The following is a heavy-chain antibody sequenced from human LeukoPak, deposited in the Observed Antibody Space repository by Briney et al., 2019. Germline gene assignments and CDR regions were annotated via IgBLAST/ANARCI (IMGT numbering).Heavy chain of an antibody. J-gene: IGHJ6*03. CDR1: GFTFSSYG. CDR3: ARETGVTAAAPPPKYYYYYYMDV. CDR2: ISYDGSNQ. V-gene: IGHV3-30*03. Sequence: GSLRLSCAASGFTFSSYGMHWVRQALGKGLEWVAVISYDGSNQNYADSVKGRFTISRDNSKNTLYLQMGSLRAEDMAVYYCARETGVTAAAPPPKYYYYYYMDVWGKGTTVTVSS. D-gene: IGHD6-13*01.